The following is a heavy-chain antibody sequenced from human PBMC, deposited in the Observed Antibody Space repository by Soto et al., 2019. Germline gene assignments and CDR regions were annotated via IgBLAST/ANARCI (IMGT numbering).Heavy chain of an antibody. CDR1: GYTFTSYY. CDR3: ARDPNYYGSGSSSYYYGMDV. CDR2: INPSGGST. Sequence: ASVKVSCKASGYTFTSYYMHWVRQAPGQGLEWMGIINPSGGSTSYAQKFQGRVTMTRDTSTGTVYMELSSLRSEDTAVYYCARDPNYYGSGSSSYYYGMDVWGQGTTVTVSS. J-gene: IGHJ6*02. D-gene: IGHD3-10*01. V-gene: IGHV1-46*01.